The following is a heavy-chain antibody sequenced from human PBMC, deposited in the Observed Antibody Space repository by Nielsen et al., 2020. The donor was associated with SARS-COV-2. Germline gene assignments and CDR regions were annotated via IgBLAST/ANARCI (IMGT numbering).Heavy chain of an antibody. CDR2: MSYDGIN. J-gene: IGHJ6*02. V-gene: IGHV3-30*03. D-gene: IGHD2-2*02. CDR3: ADLRIPTYNGMDV. Sequence: GGSLRLSCAASGFTFSYFGMHWVRQAPGKGLEWVAVMSYDGINDYADSVKGRFTISRDNSTNTLYLVMNSLRPDDTAVYYCADLRIPTYNGMDVWGQGTTVTVSS. CDR1: GFTFSYFG.